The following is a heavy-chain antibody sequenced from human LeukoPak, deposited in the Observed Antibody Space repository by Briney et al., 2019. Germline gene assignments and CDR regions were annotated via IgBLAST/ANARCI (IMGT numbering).Heavy chain of an antibody. CDR1: GFTFINYS. CDR3: ARDSRITMIVVVNNEGTFDY. Sequence: GGSLRLSCSASGFTFINYSMNWVRQAPGKGLEWVSSISSSRNYIYYADSVKGRFTISRDNAKNSLYLQMNSLRAEDTAVYYCARDSRITMIVVVNNEGTFDYRGQGTLVTVSS. D-gene: IGHD3-22*01. J-gene: IGHJ4*02. CDR2: ISSSRNYI. V-gene: IGHV3-21*04.